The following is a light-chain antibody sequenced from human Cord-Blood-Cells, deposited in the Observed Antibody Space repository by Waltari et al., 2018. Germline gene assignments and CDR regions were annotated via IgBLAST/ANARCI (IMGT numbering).Light chain of an antibody. CDR2: WAS. Sequence: EIVLTQSPGTLSLSPGARATINCKSSQSVLYSSNNKNYLAWYQQKPGQPPKLLIYWASTRESGVPDRFSGSGSGTDFTLTISSLQAEDVAVYYCQQYYSTPWTFGQGTKVEIK. CDR1: QSVLYSSNNKNY. J-gene: IGKJ1*01. V-gene: IGKV4-1*01. CDR3: QQYYSTPWT.